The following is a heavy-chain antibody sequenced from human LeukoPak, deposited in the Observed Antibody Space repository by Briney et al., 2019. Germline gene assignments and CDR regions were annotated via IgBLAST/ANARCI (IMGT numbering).Heavy chain of an antibody. CDR2: IYYRSKWYN. J-gene: IGHJ5*02. CDR1: GDSVSGTSAG. V-gene: IGHV6-1*01. Sequence: SQTLSLTCAISGDSVSGTSAGWNWIRQSPSRGLEWLGRIYYRSKWYNDYAPSVQSRITINPDTYKNQFSLQLNSVTHDDTAVYYCTRGGLVRGGLHWLDPRGQGTLVTVSS. D-gene: IGHD3-10*01. CDR3: TRGGLVRGGLHWLDP.